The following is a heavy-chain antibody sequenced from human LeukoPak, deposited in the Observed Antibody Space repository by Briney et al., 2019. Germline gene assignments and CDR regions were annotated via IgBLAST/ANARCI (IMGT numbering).Heavy chain of an antibody. CDR3: ATAVTTYFDC. V-gene: IGHV3-15*01. CDR2: IKTKTDGETT. J-gene: IGHJ4*02. CDR1: GFTSTNTW. Sequence: GGSLRLSCAASGFTSTNTWMTWVRQAPGKGLEWVGRIKTKTDGETTHYAAPVKGRFTISRDDSKNTLFLQMNSLQTEDTAVYYCATAVTTYFDCWGQGTLVTVSS. D-gene: IGHD4-17*01.